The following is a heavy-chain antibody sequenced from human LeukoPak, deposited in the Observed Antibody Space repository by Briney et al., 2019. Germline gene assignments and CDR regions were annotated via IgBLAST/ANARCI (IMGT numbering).Heavy chain of an antibody. V-gene: IGHV1-46*01. CDR1: GYTFTSYY. CDR3: ANQEWLRFNLNAFDI. D-gene: IGHD5-12*01. J-gene: IGHJ3*02. Sequence: ASVKVSCKASGYTFTSYYMYWVRQAPGQGLEWMGIINPSGGSTNYAQKFQGRVTMTRDMSTRTVYMELSSLRFEDTAVYYCANQEWLRFNLNAFDIWGQGTMVTVSS. CDR2: INPSGGST.